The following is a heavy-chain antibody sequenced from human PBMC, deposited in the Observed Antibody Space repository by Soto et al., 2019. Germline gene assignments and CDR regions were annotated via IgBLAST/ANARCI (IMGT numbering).Heavy chain of an antibody. V-gene: IGHV4-61*01. CDR1: GGSVSSGSYY. CDR3: ARVQKRNYYYYGMDV. Sequence: SETLSLTCTVSGGSVSSGSYYWSWIRQPPGKGLEWIGYIYYSGSTNYNPSLKSRVTISVDTSKNQFSLKLSSVTAADTAVYYCARVQKRNYYYYGMDVWGQGTTVTVSS. J-gene: IGHJ6*02. CDR2: IYYSGST.